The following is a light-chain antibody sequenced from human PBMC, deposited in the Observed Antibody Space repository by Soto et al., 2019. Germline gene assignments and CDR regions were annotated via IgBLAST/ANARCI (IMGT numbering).Light chain of an antibody. CDR1: QRVSSD. V-gene: IGKV3-15*01. CDR2: GAS. CDR3: QQYNTWPRT. J-gene: IGKJ1*01. Sequence: EMVMTQSPATLSVSPGERATLSCRASQRVSSDLAWYQQKPGQAPRLLIYGASTRATNIPDRFSGSGSGTDFTLTITSLQSEDFAVYYCQQYNTWPRTFGQGTKVDIK.